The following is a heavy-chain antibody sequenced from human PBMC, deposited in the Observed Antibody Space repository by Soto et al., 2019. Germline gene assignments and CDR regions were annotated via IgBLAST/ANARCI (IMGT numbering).Heavy chain of an antibody. J-gene: IGHJ6*03. CDR1: GFTFSNYW. V-gene: IGHV3-74*02. CDR2: INSEGSVS. CDR3: ARGDCVGGTCYSLAGSFYYYMDV. D-gene: IGHD2-15*01. Sequence: EVQLVESGGGLVQPGGSLRLSCAASGFTFSNYWMYWVRQAPGKGRGGVSRINSEGSVSSYADSVKGRLTTSRDNVKNTLYLQMDSLRAEDTAVYYCARGDCVGGTCYSLAGSFYYYMDVWGKGTTVTVFS.